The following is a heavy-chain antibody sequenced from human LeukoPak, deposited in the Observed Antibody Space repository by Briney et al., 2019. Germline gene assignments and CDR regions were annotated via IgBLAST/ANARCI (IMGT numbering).Heavy chain of an antibody. CDR3: ARGHSVRGGLYYFDY. D-gene: IGHD3-10*01. CDR2: INAGNGNT. J-gene: IGHJ4*02. V-gene: IGHV1-3*01. Sequence: ASVKVSCKASGYTFTSYAMHWVRQAPGQRLEWMGWINAGNGNTKYSQKFQGRVTITRDTSASTAYMELSSLRSEDTAVYYCARGHSVRGGLYYFDYWGQGTLVTVSS. CDR1: GYTFTSYA.